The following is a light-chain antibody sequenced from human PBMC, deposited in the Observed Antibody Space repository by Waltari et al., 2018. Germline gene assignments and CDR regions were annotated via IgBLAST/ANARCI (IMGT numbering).Light chain of an antibody. V-gene: IGLV3-27*01. J-gene: IGLJ2*01. Sequence: SYELTQPSSVSVSPGQTARITCSGDVLAKKYARWFQQKPVQAPWLVIYKDSERPSGIPERFSGSSSGTTVTLTISGAQVEDEADYYCYSAADNNVVFGGGTKLTVI. CDR1: VLAKKY. CDR3: YSAADNNVV. CDR2: KDS.